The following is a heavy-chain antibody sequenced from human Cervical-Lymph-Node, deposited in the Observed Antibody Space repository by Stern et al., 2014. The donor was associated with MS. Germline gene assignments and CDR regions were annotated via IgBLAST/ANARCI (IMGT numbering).Heavy chain of an antibody. CDR2: IYYSGST. CDR1: GGSISSSSYY. J-gene: IGHJ3*02. CDR3: ARRADVVLVTSIRAFDI. Sequence: QVQLQESGPGLVKPSETLSLTCTVSGGSISSSSYYWGWIRQPPGKGLEWIGSIYYSGSTYYNPSLKSRVTISVDTSKTQFPLKLTSVTAADTAVYYCARRADVVLVTSIRAFDIWGQGTMVTVSS. V-gene: IGHV4-39*01. D-gene: IGHD2-21*02.